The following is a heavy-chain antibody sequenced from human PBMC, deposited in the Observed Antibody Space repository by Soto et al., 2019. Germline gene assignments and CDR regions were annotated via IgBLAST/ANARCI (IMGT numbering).Heavy chain of an antibody. CDR3: ARVSFDHFVHWFDP. CDR1: GDSVSSKTAA. V-gene: IGHV6-1*01. Sequence: PSQTLSLTCAISGDSVSSKTAAWNWIRQSPSRGLERLGRTYFRSKWYNDYAIFVKSRITINPDTSKNQFSLLLNSVTPEDTAVYYCARVSFDHFVHWFDPWGQGTLVTVSS. J-gene: IGHJ5*02. D-gene: IGHD3-9*01. CDR2: TYFRSKWYN.